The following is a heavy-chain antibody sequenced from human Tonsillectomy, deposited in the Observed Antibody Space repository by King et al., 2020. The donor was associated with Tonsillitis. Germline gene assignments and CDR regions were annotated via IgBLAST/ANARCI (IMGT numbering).Heavy chain of an antibody. J-gene: IGHJ4*02. CDR2: ISSKGGST. V-gene: IGHV3-64D*06. CDR1: GFTFGSSA. CDR3: FKDGEYDSSGNYGTEY. Sequence: VQLVESGEGLVQPGGSLRLSCTASGFTFGSSAMLWVRQAPGKGLEYVSSISSKGGSTNYAETVKGRFTISRDNSKNTLYLQMSGLRVEDTAVYYCFKDGEYDSSGNYGTEYWGQGTLGTVSA. D-gene: IGHD3-22*01.